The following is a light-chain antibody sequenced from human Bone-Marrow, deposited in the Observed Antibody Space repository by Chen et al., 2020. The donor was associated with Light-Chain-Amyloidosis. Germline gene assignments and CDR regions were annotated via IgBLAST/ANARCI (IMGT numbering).Light chain of an antibody. CDR2: DDS. CDR1: NIGSAA. V-gene: IGLV3-21*02. CDR3: QVWDRSSDRPV. J-gene: IGLJ3*02. Sequence: SYVLTQPPSVSVAPGQTARITCEGDNIGSAAVHWYQHKPGQAPVLVVYDDSDRPSGIPERLSGSNSGNTATPTISRVEAGDEADYYCQVWDRSSDRPVFGGGTKLTVL.